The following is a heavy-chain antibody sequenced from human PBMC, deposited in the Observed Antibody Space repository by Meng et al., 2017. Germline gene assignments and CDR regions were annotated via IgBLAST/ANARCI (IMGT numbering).Heavy chain of an antibody. Sequence: QVQLQQWGAGLLKPSETLSLTCAGYGGSFSGYYWSWIRQPPGKGLEWIGEINHSGSTNYNPSLKSRVTISVDTSKNQFSLKLSSVTAADTAVYYCARGRYFDWLSYRYYFDYWGQGTLVTVSS. CDR1: GGSFSGYY. V-gene: IGHV4-34*01. D-gene: IGHD3-9*01. CDR2: INHSGST. J-gene: IGHJ4*02. CDR3: ARGRYFDWLSYRYYFDY.